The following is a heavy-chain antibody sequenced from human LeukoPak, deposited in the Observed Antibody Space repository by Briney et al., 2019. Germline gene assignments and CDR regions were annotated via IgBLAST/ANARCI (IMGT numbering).Heavy chain of an antibody. CDR1: GFTVSSNY. CDR2: ISSSSSFI. CDR3: ASYGDYNDAFNI. J-gene: IGHJ3*02. V-gene: IGHV3-21*01. Sequence: GGSLGLSCAASGFTVSSNYMNWVRQAPGKGLEWVSSISSSSSFIYYADSVKGRFTISRDNAKNSLYLQMNSLRAEDTAVYYCASYGDYNDAFNIWGQGTMVTVSS. D-gene: IGHD4-17*01.